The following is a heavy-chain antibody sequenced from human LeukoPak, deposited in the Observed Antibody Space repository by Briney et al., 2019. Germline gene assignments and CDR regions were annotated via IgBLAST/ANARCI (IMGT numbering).Heavy chain of an antibody. D-gene: IGHD4-17*01. V-gene: IGHV3-66*01. Sequence: GGSLRLSCAASGFTVSSNYMSWVRQAPGKGLEWVSVIYSGGSTYYADSVKGRFTISRDNSKNTLYLQMNSLRAKDTAVYYCATSSTVTTDDYWGQGTLVTVSS. CDR3: ATSSTVTTDDY. CDR2: IYSGGST. CDR1: GFTVSSNY. J-gene: IGHJ4*02.